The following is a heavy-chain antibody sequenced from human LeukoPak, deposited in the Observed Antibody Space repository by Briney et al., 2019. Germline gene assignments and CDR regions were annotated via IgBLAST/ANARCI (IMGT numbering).Heavy chain of an antibody. Sequence: ASVKVSCKASGYTFTSYGISWVRQAPGQGLEWMGWISAYNGNTNYAQKLQGRVTMTTDTSTSTAYMELRSLRSDDTAVYYCARDIVVVVAADGNNRFDPWGQGTLVTVSS. CDR3: ARDIVVVVAADGNNRFDP. CDR1: GYTFTSYG. D-gene: IGHD2-15*01. V-gene: IGHV1-18*01. CDR2: ISAYNGNT. J-gene: IGHJ5*02.